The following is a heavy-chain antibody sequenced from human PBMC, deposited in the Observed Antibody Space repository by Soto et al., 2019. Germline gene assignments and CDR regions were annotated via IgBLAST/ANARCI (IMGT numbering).Heavy chain of an antibody. Sequence: QPGGSLRLSCVASGFTFSNSAMSWVRHVPGKGLEWAAGIRSSGGHTNYADSVKSRFTISRDNSKDTLYLQMNSLRAEDTALYYCAKVQEFCGFNCYIVDSWGQGVLVTVSS. J-gene: IGHJ4*02. V-gene: IGHV3-23*01. CDR1: GFTFSNSA. D-gene: IGHD2-21*02. CDR3: AKVQEFCGFNCYIVDS. CDR2: IRSSGGHT.